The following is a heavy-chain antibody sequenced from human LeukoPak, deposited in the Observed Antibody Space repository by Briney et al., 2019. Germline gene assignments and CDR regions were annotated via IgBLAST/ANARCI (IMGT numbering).Heavy chain of an antibody. V-gene: IGHV3-23*01. J-gene: IGHJ4*02. CDR1: GFTFSKYA. D-gene: IGHD4-17*01. Sequence: GGSLRLSCAASGFTFSKYAMSWVRQAPGKGLEWVSAISPSDGNAFYADSVKGRFTVSRDNSKNTLSLQMNSLRAEDTALYYCAKDSSVPYGITDWGQGTLVTVSS. CDR3: AKDSSVPYGITD. CDR2: ISPSDGNA.